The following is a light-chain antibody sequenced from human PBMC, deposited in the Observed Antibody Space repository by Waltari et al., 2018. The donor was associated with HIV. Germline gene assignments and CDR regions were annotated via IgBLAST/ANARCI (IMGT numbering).Light chain of an antibody. V-gene: IGLV2-23*02. J-gene: IGLJ2*01. CDR1: SSDVGSYNL. Sequence: QSALTQPASVSGSPGQSITMSCTGTSSDVGSYNLVSWYQQHPGKAPKLIIYEVNKRPPGITNRVSGFKSVNTASLTITVLQAEDEADYHCCSYASGGTFVFGGGTKVTVL. CDR3: CSYASGGTFV. CDR2: EVN.